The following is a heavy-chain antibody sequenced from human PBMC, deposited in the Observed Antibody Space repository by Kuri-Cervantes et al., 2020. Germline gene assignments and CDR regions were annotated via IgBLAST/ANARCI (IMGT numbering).Heavy chain of an antibody. D-gene: IGHD5-12*01. CDR1: GGSISSYY. Sequence: SETLSLTCTVSGGSISSYYWSWIRQPPGKGLEWIGYIYYSGSTNYNPSLKSRVTISADTSKNQFSLKLSSVTAADTAVYYCARGDSGYDLPPDYWGQGTLVTVSS. J-gene: IGHJ4*02. CDR3: ARGDSGYDLPPDY. CDR2: IYYSGST. V-gene: IGHV4-59*01.